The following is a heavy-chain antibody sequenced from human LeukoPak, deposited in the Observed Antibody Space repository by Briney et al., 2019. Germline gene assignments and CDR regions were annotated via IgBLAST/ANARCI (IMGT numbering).Heavy chain of an antibody. Sequence: GGSLRLSCAASGFTFSSYSMNWVRQAPGKGLEWVSPISSSSSYVYYADSVKGRFTISRDNAKNTLYLQMNSLIAEDTAVYFCTRAGYSSGFDSWGQGTLVTVSS. V-gene: IGHV3-21*01. CDR3: TRAGYSSGFDS. CDR2: ISSSSSYV. J-gene: IGHJ5*01. D-gene: IGHD6-19*01. CDR1: GFTFSSYS.